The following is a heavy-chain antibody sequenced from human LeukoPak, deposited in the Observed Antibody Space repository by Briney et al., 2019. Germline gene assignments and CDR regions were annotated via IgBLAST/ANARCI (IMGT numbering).Heavy chain of an antibody. J-gene: IGHJ4*02. Sequence: GGSLRLSCAASGFTFDDYGMSWVRQAPGKGLEWVSGINWNGGSTGYADSVKGRFTISRDNAKNSLYLQMNSLRAEDTALYYCARDGGRIAVAGLDCWGQGTLVTVSS. CDR2: INWNGGST. D-gene: IGHD6-19*01. CDR3: ARDGGRIAVAGLDC. V-gene: IGHV3-20*04. CDR1: GFTFDDYG.